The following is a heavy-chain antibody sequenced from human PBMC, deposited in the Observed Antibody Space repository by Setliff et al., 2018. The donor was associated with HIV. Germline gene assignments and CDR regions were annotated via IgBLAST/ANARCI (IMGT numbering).Heavy chain of an antibody. V-gene: IGHV1-3*01. Sequence: ASVKVSCKASGYTLTNYAMHWVRQAPGQRLEWMGCINAGNDNTKYSQNFQGRVTITKDTSASTVYMELSSLRSEDTALHYCTRVMGATTGFHDYWGQGTLVTVSS. J-gene: IGHJ4*02. CDR3: TRVMGATTGFHDY. D-gene: IGHD1-26*01. CDR1: GYTLTNYA. CDR2: INAGNDNT.